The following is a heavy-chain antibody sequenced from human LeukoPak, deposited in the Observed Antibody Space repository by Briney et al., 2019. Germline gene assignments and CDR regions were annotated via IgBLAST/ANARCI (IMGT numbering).Heavy chain of an antibody. D-gene: IGHD3-10*01. J-gene: IGHJ3*02. V-gene: IGHV3-13*04. CDR3: ARGRGWGTFDI. CDR2: IGTAGDT. CDR1: GFTFSSYD. Sequence: GGSLRLPCAASGFTFSSYDMHWVRQGTGKGLEWVSAIGTAGDTYYPGSVKGRFTTSRENAKNSLYLQMNSLRVGDTAVYYCARGRGWGTFDIWGQGTMVTVSS.